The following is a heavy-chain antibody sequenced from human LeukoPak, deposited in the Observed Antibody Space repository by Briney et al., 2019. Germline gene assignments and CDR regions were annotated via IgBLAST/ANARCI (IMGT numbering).Heavy chain of an antibody. CDR2: INHSGST. V-gene: IGHV4-34*01. CDR3: ARDRSGSYYSYDY. CDR1: GGSFSGYY. Sequence: KPSETLSLTCAVYGGSFSGYYWSWIRQPPGKGLEWIGEINHSGSTNYNPSLKSRVTISVDTSKNQFSLKLSSVTAADTAVYYCARDRSGSYYSYDYWGQGTLVTVSS. D-gene: IGHD1-26*01. J-gene: IGHJ4*02.